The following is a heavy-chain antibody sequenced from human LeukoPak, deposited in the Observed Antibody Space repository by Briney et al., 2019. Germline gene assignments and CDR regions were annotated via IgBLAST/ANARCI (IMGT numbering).Heavy chain of an antibody. J-gene: IGHJ4*02. D-gene: IGHD6-13*01. CDR1: GYTFTSYY. CDR3: AGGGGKQQLLTYYFDY. CDR2: INPSGGST. Sequence: ASVKVSCKASGYTFTSYYMHWVRQAPGQGLEWMGIINPSGGSTSYAQKFQGRVTMTRDTSTSTVYMELSSLRSEDTAVYYCAGGGGKQQLLTYYFDYWGQGTLVTVSS. V-gene: IGHV1-46*01.